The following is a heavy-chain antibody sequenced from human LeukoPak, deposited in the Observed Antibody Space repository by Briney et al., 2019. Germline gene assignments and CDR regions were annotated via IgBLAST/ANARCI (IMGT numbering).Heavy chain of an antibody. J-gene: IGHJ4*02. CDR3: ARMYSNYFDY. CDR1: GGSISSYY. V-gene: IGHV4-59*08. D-gene: IGHD4-11*01. CDR2: IYYSGST. Sequence: PSETLSLTCTVSGGSISSYYWSWIRQPPGKGLEWIGHIYYSGSTNYNPSLRSRVTISVDTSKNQFSLKLSSVTAADTAVYYCARMYSNYFDYWGQGTLVTVSS.